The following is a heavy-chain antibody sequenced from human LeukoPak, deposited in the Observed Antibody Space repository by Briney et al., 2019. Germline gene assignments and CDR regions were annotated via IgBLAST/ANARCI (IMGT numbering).Heavy chain of an antibody. CDR3: AVTGDGSDAFDI. J-gene: IGHJ3*02. Sequence: GGSLRLSCAASGFTFSSYGMHWVRQAPGKGLEWVAFIRYDGSNKYYAHSVKGRFTISRDNSKNTLYLQMNSLISEDTAVYYRAVTGDGSDAFDIWGQGTMVTVSS. CDR2: IRYDGSNK. D-gene: IGHD7-27*01. V-gene: IGHV3-30*02. CDR1: GFTFSSYG.